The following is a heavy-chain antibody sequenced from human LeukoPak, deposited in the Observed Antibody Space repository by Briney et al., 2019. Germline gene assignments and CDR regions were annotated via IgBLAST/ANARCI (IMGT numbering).Heavy chain of an antibody. Sequence: SQTLSLTCTVSGGSISSGSYYWSWIRQPAGKGLEWIGRTYTSGSTNYNPSLKSRVTISVDTSKNQFSLKLSSVTAADTAVYYCARRNYYYYYGMDVWGQGTTVTVSS. CDR2: TYTSGST. CDR3: ARRNYYYYYGMDV. J-gene: IGHJ6*02. V-gene: IGHV4-61*02. CDR1: GGSISSGSYY.